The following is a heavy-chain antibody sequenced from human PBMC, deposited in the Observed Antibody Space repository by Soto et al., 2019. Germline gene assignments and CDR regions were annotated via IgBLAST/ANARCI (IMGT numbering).Heavy chain of an antibody. D-gene: IGHD1-1*01. CDR2: IYYSGST. Sequence: SETLSLTCTVSGGSISSYYWSWIRQPPGKGLEWIGYIYYSGSTNYNPSLKSRVTISVDTSKNQFSLKLSSVTAADTAVYYCARRYGYSFDYWGQGTLVTSPQ. J-gene: IGHJ4*02. CDR1: GGSISSYY. V-gene: IGHV4-59*08. CDR3: ARRYGYSFDY.